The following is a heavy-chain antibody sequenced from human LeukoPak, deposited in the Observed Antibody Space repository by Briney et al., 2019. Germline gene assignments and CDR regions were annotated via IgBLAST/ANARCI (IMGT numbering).Heavy chain of an antibody. Sequence: ASVKVSCKASGYTFTSYDINWVRQATGQGLEWMGWMNPNSGNTGYAQKFQGRVTMTRNTSISTAYMELSSLRSEDTAVYYCARLSSGWFDYYYYYYMDVWGKGTTVTVSS. V-gene: IGHV1-8*01. CDR2: MNPNSGNT. D-gene: IGHD6-19*01. J-gene: IGHJ6*03. CDR3: ARLSSGWFDYYYYYYMDV. CDR1: GYTFTSYD.